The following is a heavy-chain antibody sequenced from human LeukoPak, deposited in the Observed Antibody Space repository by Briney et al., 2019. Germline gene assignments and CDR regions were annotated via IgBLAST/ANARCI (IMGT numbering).Heavy chain of an antibody. V-gene: IGHV3-7*01. CDR1: GCTFSRDW. CDR2: ISQNGGEK. CDR3: ARDPYDSDGHGAFDI. J-gene: IGHJ3*02. Sequence: PGGSLRLSCVASGCTFSRDWMTWVRQSPEKGLEWVANISQNGGEKQYVDSVKGRFTISRDNAKNSLYLEMNSLRPEDTAIYYCARDPYDSDGHGAFDIWGQGTVVAVSS. D-gene: IGHD3-22*01.